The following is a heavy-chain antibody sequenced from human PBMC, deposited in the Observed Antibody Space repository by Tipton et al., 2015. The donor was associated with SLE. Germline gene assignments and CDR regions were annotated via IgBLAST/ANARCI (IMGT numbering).Heavy chain of an antibody. D-gene: IGHD6-13*01. CDR2: ISGSGGST. CDR3: AKDKDSSSWGGDDAFDI. CDR1: GFTFSSYA. V-gene: IGHV3-23*01. J-gene: IGHJ3*02. Sequence: SLRLSCAASGFTFSSYAMSWVRQAPGKGLEWVSAISGSGGSTYYADSVKGRFTISRDNSKNTLYLQMNSLRAEDTAVYYCAKDKDSSSWGGDDAFDIWGQGTMVTVSS.